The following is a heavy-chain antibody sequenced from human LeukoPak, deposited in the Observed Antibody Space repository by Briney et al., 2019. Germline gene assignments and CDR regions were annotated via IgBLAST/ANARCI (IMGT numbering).Heavy chain of an antibody. Sequence: PGGSLRLSCAASGFTFSSHWMTWVRQAPGKGLEWVANINQDGSERYYVDPVKGRFTISRDHAKNSLYLQMNSLRAEDTAVYYCARDSGYSSSFAFDIWGQGTMVTVSS. CDR2: INQDGSER. D-gene: IGHD6-13*01. CDR1: GFTFSSHW. V-gene: IGHV3-7*01. CDR3: ARDSGYSSSFAFDI. J-gene: IGHJ3*02.